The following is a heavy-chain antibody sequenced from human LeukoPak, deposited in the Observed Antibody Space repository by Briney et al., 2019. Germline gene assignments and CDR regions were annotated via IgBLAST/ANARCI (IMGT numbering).Heavy chain of an antibody. CDR1: GITFNNYG. Sequence: PGGSLRLSCVASGITFNNYGLVWVRQAPGKGLEWVSAISNDGGGTTYADFVKGRFSVSRDNSKNTLFLQMNSLRAEDTALYYCAKGSSGYFFDLWGQGTLVTVSS. V-gene: IGHV3-23*01. CDR3: AKGSSGYFFDL. D-gene: IGHD3-22*01. J-gene: IGHJ4*02. CDR2: ISNDGGGT.